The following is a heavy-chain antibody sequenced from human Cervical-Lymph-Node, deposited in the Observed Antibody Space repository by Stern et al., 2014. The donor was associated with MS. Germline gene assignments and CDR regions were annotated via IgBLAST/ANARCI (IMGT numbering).Heavy chain of an antibody. V-gene: IGHV1-69*09. CDR2: IIPILGLA. Sequence: QMQLVESGAEVKKPGSSMNVSCKTSGGTFSSSYAITWMRQAPGQGLGWMGRIIPILGLANYAQKFQGRVTITADTSTSTTYMELSSLTSEDTAVYYCARGVVSNRAAATLHNLFDPWGQGTLVTVSS. D-gene: IGHD2-15*01. CDR3: ARGVVSNRAAATLHNLFDP. J-gene: IGHJ5*02. CDR1: GGTFSSSYA.